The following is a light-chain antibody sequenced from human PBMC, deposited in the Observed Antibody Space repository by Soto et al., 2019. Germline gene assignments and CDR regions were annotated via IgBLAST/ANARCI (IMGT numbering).Light chain of an antibody. Sequence: DIPMTQSPSSLSASVGDRVTITCRASQNIYTYLNWYQQRPGKAPNVLIYAAARLQSGVPSRFRGSGSGTDFTLTISSLQPEDFATYYCQQNYLTPRTFGQGTKVEIK. J-gene: IGKJ1*01. CDR1: QNIYTY. V-gene: IGKV1-39*01. CDR3: QQNYLTPRT. CDR2: AAA.